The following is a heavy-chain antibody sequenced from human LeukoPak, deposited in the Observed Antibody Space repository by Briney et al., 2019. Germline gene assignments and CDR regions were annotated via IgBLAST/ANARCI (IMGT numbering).Heavy chain of an antibody. Sequence: SETLSLTCAVSGFSISSGYYWGWIRQPPGKGLEWIASIYRNRNIFYNPPLQSRVTISVDTSRDQISLQLGSATAADTAVYYCARAYSRTPGDYYFDYWGQGTLVTVSS. V-gene: IGHV4-38-2*01. D-gene: IGHD4-11*01. CDR3: ARAYSRTPGDYYFDY. CDR1: GFSISSGYY. J-gene: IGHJ4*02. CDR2: IYRNRNI.